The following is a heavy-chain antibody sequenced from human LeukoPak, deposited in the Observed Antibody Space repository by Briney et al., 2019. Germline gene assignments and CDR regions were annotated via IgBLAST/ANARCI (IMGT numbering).Heavy chain of an antibody. V-gene: IGHV3-7*03. Sequence: GGSLRLSCAASGFTFSSYSMNWVRQAPGKGLEWVANIKQDGSEEYYVDSVKGRFTISRDNAKNSLYLQMNSLRAEDTAVYYCARGSYFDYWGQGTLVTVSS. CDR2: IKQDGSEE. CDR3: ARGSYFDY. CDR1: GFTFSSYS. J-gene: IGHJ4*02.